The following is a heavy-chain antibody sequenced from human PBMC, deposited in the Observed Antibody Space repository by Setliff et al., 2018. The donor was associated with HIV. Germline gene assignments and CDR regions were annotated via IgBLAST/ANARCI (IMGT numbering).Heavy chain of an antibody. CDR3: ARPGVSVWENDGLDV. V-gene: IGHV4-34*01. CDR1: GGSFSDYF. J-gene: IGHJ6*02. CDR2: INHSGSI. Sequence: PSETLSLTCAVYGGSFSDYFWTWIRQPPGKGLEWIGEINHSGSITHNPSLKSRLNMSVDTSKNQVSLKLTSVTAADTAVYYCARPGVSVWENDGLDVWGQGTTVTVSS. D-gene: IGHD2-8*01.